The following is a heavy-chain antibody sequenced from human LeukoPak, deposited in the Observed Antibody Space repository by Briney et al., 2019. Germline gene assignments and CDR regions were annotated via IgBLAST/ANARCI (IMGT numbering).Heavy chain of an antibody. Sequence: ASVKVSCKASGYTFTSYGISWVRQAPGQGLEWMGRISAYNGNTNYAQKLQGRVTMTTDTSTSTAYMELRSLRSDDTAVYYCARDLWGAAAGTKNWFDPWGQGTLVTVSS. V-gene: IGHV1-18*01. CDR1: GYTFTSYG. J-gene: IGHJ5*02. CDR3: ARDLWGAAAGTKNWFDP. D-gene: IGHD6-13*01. CDR2: ISAYNGNT.